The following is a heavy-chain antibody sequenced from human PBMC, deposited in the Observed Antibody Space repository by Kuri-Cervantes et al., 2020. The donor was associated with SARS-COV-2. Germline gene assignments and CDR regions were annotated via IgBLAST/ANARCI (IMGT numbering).Heavy chain of an antibody. D-gene: IGHD4-11*01. CDR1: GFTFSRYG. V-gene: IGHV3-33*01. CDR2: IWYDGSNK. J-gene: IGHJ6*02. CDR3: ARCAFTDYSNYYYYYYYGMDV. Sequence: GESLKISCAASGFTFSRYGMHWVRQAPGKGLEWVAVIWYDGSNKYYADSVKGRFTISRDNSKNTLYLQMNSLRAEDTAVYYCARCAFTDYSNYYYYYYYGMDVWGQGTTVTVSS.